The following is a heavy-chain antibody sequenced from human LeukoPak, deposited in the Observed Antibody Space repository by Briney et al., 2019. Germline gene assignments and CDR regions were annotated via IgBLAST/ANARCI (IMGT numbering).Heavy chain of an antibody. J-gene: IGHJ3*02. V-gene: IGHV4-59*01. CDR1: GGSIRTYY. CDR2: IYYSGST. Sequence: PSETLSLTCTVSGGSIRTYYWSWIRQPPGKALEYIGYIYYSGSTNYNPSLKSRVTMSLDPSKNQFSLKLSSVPAADTAVYYCAREEVPHGFDIWGQGTMVTVSS. CDR3: AREEVPHGFDI.